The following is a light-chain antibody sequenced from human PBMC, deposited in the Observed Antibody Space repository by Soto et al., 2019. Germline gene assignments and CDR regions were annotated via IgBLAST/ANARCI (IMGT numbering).Light chain of an antibody. J-gene: IGKJ3*01. V-gene: IGKV3-20*01. CDR2: GAS. Sequence: EIVLTQSPGTLSVSPGERVTLSCRASQSVSSNYLAWYQQRPGQAPRLLIFGASYRATGIPDRFSGSGSGTDFTLTIIRLESEPSAVYYCQQYSNSSPEFTFGPGTKVDTK. CDR3: QQYSNSSPEFT. CDR1: QSVSSNY.